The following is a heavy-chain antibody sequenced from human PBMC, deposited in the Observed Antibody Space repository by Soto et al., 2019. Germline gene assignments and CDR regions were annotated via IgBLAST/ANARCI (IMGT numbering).Heavy chain of an antibody. J-gene: IGHJ5*02. V-gene: IGHV4-39*01. CDR2: IYYSGST. CDR3: ASPYLDFWRGLNWFDH. Sequence: PSETLSLTCTVSGGSIGSSSYYWGWIRQPPGKGLEWIGSIYYSGSTYYNPSLKSRVTISVDTSKNQFSLKLSSVTAADTALYYCASPYLDFWRGLNWFDHWGQGTLVT. D-gene: IGHD3-3*01. CDR1: GGSIGSSSYY.